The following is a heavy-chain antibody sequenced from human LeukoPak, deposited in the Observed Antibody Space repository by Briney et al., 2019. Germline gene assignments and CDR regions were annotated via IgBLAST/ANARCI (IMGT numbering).Heavy chain of an antibody. CDR3: ARGKTTVTTPLGY. V-gene: IGHV1-3*01. CDR2: INAGNGNT. Sequence: GASVKVSCKASGYTFTSYAMHWVRQAPGQRLEWMGWINAGNGNTKYSQKFQGRVTITRDTSASTAYMELSSLRSEDTAVYYCARGKTTVTTPLGYWGQGTLVTVYS. D-gene: IGHD4-17*01. CDR1: GYTFTSYA. J-gene: IGHJ4*02.